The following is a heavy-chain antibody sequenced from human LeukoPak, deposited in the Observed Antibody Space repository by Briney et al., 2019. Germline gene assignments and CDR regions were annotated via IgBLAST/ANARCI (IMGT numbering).Heavy chain of an antibody. J-gene: IGHJ3*02. Sequence: GGSLRLSCAASGFTFSSYWMHWLRQAPGKGLVWVSRINSDGSSTSYADSVKGRFTISRDNAKNTLYLQMNSLRAEDTAVYYCASESTLLNDAFDIWGQGTMVTVSS. V-gene: IGHV3-74*01. CDR1: GFTFSSYW. CDR3: ASESTLLNDAFDI. CDR2: INSDGSST. D-gene: IGHD1-26*01.